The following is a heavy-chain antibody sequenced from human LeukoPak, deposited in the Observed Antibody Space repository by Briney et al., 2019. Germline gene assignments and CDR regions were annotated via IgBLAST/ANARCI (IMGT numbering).Heavy chain of an antibody. CDR1: GFTFNSYW. J-gene: IGHJ3*02. CDR3: ARDRLTNDAFDI. V-gene: IGHV3-74*01. D-gene: IGHD2-8*01. Sequence: PGRSLRLSCAASGFTFNSYWMHWVRQAPGKGLVWVSRINSDGSSTSDADFVKGRFTISRDNSKNTLYLQMNSLRAEDTAMYYCARDRLTNDAFDIWGQGTMVTVSS. CDR2: INSDGSST.